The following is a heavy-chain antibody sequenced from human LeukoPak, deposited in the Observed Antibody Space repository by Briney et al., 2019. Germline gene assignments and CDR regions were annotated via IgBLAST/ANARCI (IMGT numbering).Heavy chain of an antibody. CDR3: AVDCSSSSCYTNGDDYFDY. Sequence: GGSLRLSCAASGFTFSSYSMNWVRQAPGKGLEWVSSISSSSSYIYYADSMKGRFTISRDNAKNSLYPQMNSLRAEDTAVYYCAVDCSSSSCYTNGDDYFDYWGQGTLVTVSS. J-gene: IGHJ4*02. V-gene: IGHV3-21*01. D-gene: IGHD2-2*02. CDR1: GFTFSSYS. CDR2: ISSSSSYI.